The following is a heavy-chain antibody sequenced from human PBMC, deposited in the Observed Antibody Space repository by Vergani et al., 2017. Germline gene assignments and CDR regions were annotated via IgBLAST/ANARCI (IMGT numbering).Heavy chain of an antibody. CDR3: AKQYFVSGNYLFDY. D-gene: IGHD3-10*01. V-gene: IGHV3-23*01. Sequence: EVQLLESGGGLVQPGGSLILICAASAFSFSNYAMNWVRQAPGKGLGWVSGISGSGVSAYYTDSVKGRFTISRDNSKNMLFLQMNTLRTEDTAIYYCAKQYFVSGNYLFDYWGQGTLVTVAS. CDR1: AFSFSNYA. CDR2: ISGSGVSA. J-gene: IGHJ4*02.